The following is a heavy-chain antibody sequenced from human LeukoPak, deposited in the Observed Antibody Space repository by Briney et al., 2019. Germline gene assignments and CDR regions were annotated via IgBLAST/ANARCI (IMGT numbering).Heavy chain of an antibody. CDR1: GFIFTNYA. CDR3: ARGTSPLDYWYFDL. CDR2: VTGGGVNT. Sequence: GGSLRLSCASSGFIFTNYAMSWVRQTPRTGLEWNASVTGGGVNTYYADSVKGRFTVSRDTSKKTLSLQMNSLRDEDTAIYYCARGTSPLDYWYFDLWGRGTLVTVSS. J-gene: IGHJ2*01. D-gene: IGHD3-16*02. V-gene: IGHV3-23*01.